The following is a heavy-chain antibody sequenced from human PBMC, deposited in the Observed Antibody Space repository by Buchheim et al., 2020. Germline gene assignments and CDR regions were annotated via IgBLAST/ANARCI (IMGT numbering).Heavy chain of an antibody. Sequence: EVQLVQSGAEVKKPGESLKISCKGSGYSFTSYWIGWVRQMPGKGLEWMGIIYPGDSDTRYSPSFQGQVTISADKSISPAYPQWSSLKASDTAMYYCARSDIVLVPAAISFGMDVWGQGTT. CDR2: IYPGDSDT. J-gene: IGHJ6*02. CDR3: ARSDIVLVPAAISFGMDV. V-gene: IGHV5-51*01. D-gene: IGHD2-2*01. CDR1: GYSFTSYW.